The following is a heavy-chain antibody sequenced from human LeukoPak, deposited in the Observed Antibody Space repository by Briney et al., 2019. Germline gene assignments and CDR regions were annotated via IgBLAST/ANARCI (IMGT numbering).Heavy chain of an antibody. D-gene: IGHD3-16*01. Sequence: PGGSLRLSCAASGFIFSYYGTHWVRQARGKGLEWGAVIWYDGSNRYYADSLKGRFTISRDNSKNTLYLQMNSLTADDTAVYYCARDPLGVLSYFDYWGQGTLVSVSS. J-gene: IGHJ4*02. CDR2: IWYDGSNR. CDR1: GFIFSYYG. CDR3: ARDPLGVLSYFDY. V-gene: IGHV3-33*01.